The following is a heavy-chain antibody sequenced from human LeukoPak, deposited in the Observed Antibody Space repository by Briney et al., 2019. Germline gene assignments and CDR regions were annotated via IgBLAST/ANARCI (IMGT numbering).Heavy chain of an antibody. CDR1: GFTFSSYE. CDR2: ISSSGSTI. Sequence: GGSLRLSCAASGFTFSSYEMNWVRQAPGKGLEWVSYISSSGSTIYYADSVKGRFTISRDNAKNSLYLQMNSLRAEDTAVYYCARDPSVIRRRFDYWGQGTLVTVSS. J-gene: IGHJ4*02. V-gene: IGHV3-48*03. CDR3: ARDPSVIRRRFDY. D-gene: IGHD2-2*01.